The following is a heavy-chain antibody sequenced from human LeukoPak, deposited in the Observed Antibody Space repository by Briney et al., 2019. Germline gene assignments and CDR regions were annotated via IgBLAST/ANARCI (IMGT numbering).Heavy chain of an antibody. J-gene: IGHJ2*01. Sequence: SETLSLTCTVSGGSISSGSYYWSWIRQPAGKGLEWIGRIYTSGSTNYNPSLKSRVTISVDTSKNQFPLKLSSVTAADTAVYYCARVRGSGWSYWYFDLWGRGTLVTVSS. V-gene: IGHV4-61*02. CDR3: ARVRGSGWSYWYFDL. D-gene: IGHD6-19*01. CDR1: GGSISSGSYY. CDR2: IYTSGST.